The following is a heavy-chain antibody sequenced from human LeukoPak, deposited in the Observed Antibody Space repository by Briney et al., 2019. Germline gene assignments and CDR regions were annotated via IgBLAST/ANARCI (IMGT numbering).Heavy chain of an antibody. J-gene: IGHJ6*03. V-gene: IGHV1-18*01. CDR2: ISAYNGNT. Sequence: ASVKVSCKASGYTFTSYGISWVRQAPGQGLEWMGWISAYNGNTNYAQKLQGRVTMTRDMSTSTVYMELSSLRSEDTAVYYCARDTAVAADRGYYYYYMDVWGKGTTVTVSS. D-gene: IGHD6-19*01. CDR1: GYTFTSYG. CDR3: ARDTAVAADRGYYYYYMDV.